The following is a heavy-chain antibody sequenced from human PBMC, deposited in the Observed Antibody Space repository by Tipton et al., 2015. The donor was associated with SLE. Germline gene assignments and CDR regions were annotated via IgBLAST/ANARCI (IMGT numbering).Heavy chain of an antibody. CDR2: ISSSSSYI. CDR1: GFTFSNYN. CDR3: ARDDTPEGWYFDL. J-gene: IGHJ2*01. D-gene: IGHD2-2*02. Sequence: GSLRLSCVGSGFTFSNYNMNWVRQSPGKGLEWVSSISSSSSYIYYADSVKGRFTISRDNAKNSLYLQMNSLRAEDTAVYYCARDDTPEGWYFDLWGRGTLVTVSS. V-gene: IGHV3-21*01.